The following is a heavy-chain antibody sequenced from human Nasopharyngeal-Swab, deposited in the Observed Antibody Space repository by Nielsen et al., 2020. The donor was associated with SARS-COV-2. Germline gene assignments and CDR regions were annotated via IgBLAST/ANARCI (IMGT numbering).Heavy chain of an antibody. CDR3: ARGQSGQLLSDDWFDP. Sequence: ASVKVSCNASGYTFTSYGISWVRQAPGQGLEWMGWISAYNGNTNYAQKLQGRVTMTTDTSTSTAYMELRSLRSDDTAVYYCARGQSGQLLSDDWFDPWGQGTLVTVSS. V-gene: IGHV1-18*01. CDR1: GYTFTSYG. J-gene: IGHJ5*02. CDR2: ISAYNGNT. D-gene: IGHD2-2*01.